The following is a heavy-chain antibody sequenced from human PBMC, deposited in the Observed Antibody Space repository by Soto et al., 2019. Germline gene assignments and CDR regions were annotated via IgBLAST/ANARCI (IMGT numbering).Heavy chain of an antibody. D-gene: IGHD1-26*01. J-gene: IGHJ3*02. CDR1: GFTFSSYA. CDR3: AKDQMGAAPGGDAFDI. Sequence: GGSLRLSCAASGFTFSSYAMSWVRQAPGKGLEWVSAISGSGGSTYYADSVKGRFTISRDNSKNTLYLQMNSLRAKDTAVYYCAKDQMGAAPGGDAFDIWGQGTMVTVSS. CDR2: ISGSGGST. V-gene: IGHV3-23*01.